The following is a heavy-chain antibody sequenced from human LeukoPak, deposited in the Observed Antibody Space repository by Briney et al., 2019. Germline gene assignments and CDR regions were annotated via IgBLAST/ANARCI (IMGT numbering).Heavy chain of an antibody. CDR3: ARDGRWFGDLPGAFDI. D-gene: IGHD3-10*01. CDR1: GGSINSYY. Sequence: SETLSLTCTVSGGSINSYYWSWIRQPPGKGLEWIGYIYYSGSPNYNPSLECRVTISVDTSKTQFSLKLSSVTAADTAVYYCARDGRWFGDLPGAFDIWGQGTMVTVSS. CDR2: IYYSGSP. J-gene: IGHJ3*02. V-gene: IGHV4-59*01.